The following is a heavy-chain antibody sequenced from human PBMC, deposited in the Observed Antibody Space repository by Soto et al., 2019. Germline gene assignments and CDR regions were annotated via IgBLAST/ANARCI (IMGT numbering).Heavy chain of an antibody. J-gene: IGHJ6*02. CDR1: GFTFSSYA. CDR3: AKLRGDFWSGYYPLMDV. CDR2: ISGSGGST. Sequence: PGGSLRLSCAASGFTFSSYAMSWVRQAPGKGLEWVSAISGSGGSTYYADSVKGRFTISRDNSKNTLYLQMNSLRAEDTAVYYCAKLRGDFWSGYYPLMDVWGQGTTVTVSS. V-gene: IGHV3-23*01. D-gene: IGHD3-3*01.